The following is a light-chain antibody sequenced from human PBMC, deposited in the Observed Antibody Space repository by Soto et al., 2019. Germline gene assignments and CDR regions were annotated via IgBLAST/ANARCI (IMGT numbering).Light chain of an antibody. CDR1: QSVSSY. Sequence: EIVLTQSPATLSLSPGERATLSCRASQSVSSYLAWYQQKPGQAPRLLIYGASNRATDIPARFSGSGSGTDFTLTISRLESEDFAVYYCQQRGNWPRTFGQGTKREI. CDR3: QQRGNWPRT. J-gene: IGKJ2*01. V-gene: IGKV3-11*01. CDR2: GAS.